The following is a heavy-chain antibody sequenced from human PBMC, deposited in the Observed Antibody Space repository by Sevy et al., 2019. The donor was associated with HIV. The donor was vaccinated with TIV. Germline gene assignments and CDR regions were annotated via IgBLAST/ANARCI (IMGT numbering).Heavy chain of an antibody. J-gene: IGHJ5*02. V-gene: IGHV4-30-2*01. CDR2: IYHSGRT. D-gene: IGHD6-13*01. CDR3: ARARGSSSWYGGWFDP. CDR1: GGSISSGGYS. Sequence: SETLSLTCAVSGGSISSGGYSWSWIRQPPGKGLEWIGYIYHSGRTYYNPSLKSRVTISVDRSKNQFSLKLSSVTAADTAVYYCARARGSSSWYGGWFDPWGQGTLVTVSS.